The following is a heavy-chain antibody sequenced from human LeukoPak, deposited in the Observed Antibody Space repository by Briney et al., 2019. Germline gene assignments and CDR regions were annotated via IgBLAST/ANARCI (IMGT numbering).Heavy chain of an antibody. CDR2: IYYSGNT. J-gene: IGHJ4*02. D-gene: IGHD3-3*01. CDR1: GGSIRSNSYY. CDR3: ARLWSGLRPPDY. Sequence: PSQTLSRTCTVSGGSIRSNSYYWGWIRQPPGKGLEWIGSIYYSGNTYYNPSLKSRVTISVDTSKNQFSLKLSSVTAADTAVFYCARLWSGLRPPDYWGQGTLVTVSS. V-gene: IGHV4-39*01.